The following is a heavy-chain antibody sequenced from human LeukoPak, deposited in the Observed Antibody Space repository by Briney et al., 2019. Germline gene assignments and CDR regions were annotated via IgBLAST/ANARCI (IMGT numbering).Heavy chain of an antibody. D-gene: IGHD6-19*01. Sequence: GTSVKVSCKASGFTFTSSAMQWVRQARGQLLEWIGWIVVGSGNTNYAQKFQERVTITRDMSTSTAYMELSSLRSEDTAVYYCVRSFPRYIPVAGTGGGSWGQGTLVTVSS. CDR3: VRSFPRYIPVAGTGGGS. V-gene: IGHV1-58*02. J-gene: IGHJ5*02. CDR2: IVVGSGNT. CDR1: GFTFTSSA.